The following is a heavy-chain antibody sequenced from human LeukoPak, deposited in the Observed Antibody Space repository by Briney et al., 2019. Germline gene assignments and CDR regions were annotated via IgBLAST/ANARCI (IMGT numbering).Heavy chain of an antibody. CDR2: INPNSGGT. CDR3: ARVRGWFGVKDY. Sequence: ASVKVSCKASGYTFTGYYMHWVRQAPGQALEWMGRINPNSGGTNYAQKFQGRVTMTRDTSISTAYMELSRLRSDDTAVYYCARVRGWFGVKDYWGQGTLVTVSS. D-gene: IGHD3-10*01. CDR1: GYTFTGYY. J-gene: IGHJ4*02. V-gene: IGHV1-2*06.